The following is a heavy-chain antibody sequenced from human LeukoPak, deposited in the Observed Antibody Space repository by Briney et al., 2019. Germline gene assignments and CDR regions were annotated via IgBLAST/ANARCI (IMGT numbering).Heavy chain of an antibody. CDR1: GFVFSNYG. CDR3: ARDRSYALDY. J-gene: IGHJ4*02. V-gene: IGHV3-33*01. Sequence: GGSLRLSCAASGFVFSNYGIHWVRQAPGKGLEWVAVIWYDGSNKYYADPVKGRFTISRDNSKNTLYLQMNSLRAEDTAVYYCARDRSYALDYWGQGTLVTVSS. CDR2: IWYDGSNK. D-gene: IGHD3-16*01.